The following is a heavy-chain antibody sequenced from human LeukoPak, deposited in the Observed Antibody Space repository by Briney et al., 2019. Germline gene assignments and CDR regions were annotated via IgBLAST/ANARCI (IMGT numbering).Heavy chain of an antibody. V-gene: IGHV4-34*09. CDR2: IYYSGST. CDR1: GGVFSGYY. D-gene: IGHD4-17*01. Sequence: PSETLSLTCAVYGGVFSGYYWSWFRQPPGKGLEWIGYIYYSGSTYYNPSLKSRVTISVDTSKNQFSLKLSSVTAADTAVYYCASGMTTVEQFDYWGQGTLVTVSS. CDR3: ASGMTTVEQFDY. J-gene: IGHJ4*02.